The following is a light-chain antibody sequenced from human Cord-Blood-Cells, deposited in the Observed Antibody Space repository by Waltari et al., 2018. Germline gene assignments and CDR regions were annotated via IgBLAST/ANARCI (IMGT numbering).Light chain of an antibody. V-gene: IGLV1-44*01. CDR3: AAWYDSLNGPV. CDR1: SSTIGSNT. Sequence: QSVLTQPPSASGTPGQRVTISCSGSSSTIGSNTVNWYQQLPGTAPKLLIYSNNQRPSGVPDRFSGSKSGTSASLAISGLQSEDEADYYCAAWYDSLNGPVFGGGTKLTVL. J-gene: IGLJ3*02. CDR2: SNN.